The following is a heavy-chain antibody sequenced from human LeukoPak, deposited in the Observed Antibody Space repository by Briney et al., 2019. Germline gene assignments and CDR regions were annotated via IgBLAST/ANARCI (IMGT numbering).Heavy chain of an antibody. D-gene: IGHD1-26*01. CDR2: IYYSGST. V-gene: IGHV4-59*01. CDR1: GGSISSYY. CDR3: ARYSGSYPHDAFDI. J-gene: IGHJ3*02. Sequence: TSETLSLTCTVSGGSISSYYWSWIRQPPGKGLEWIGNIYYSGSTNYNPSLKSRVTISVDTSKNHFSLKLSSVTAADTAVYYCARYSGSYPHDAFDIWGQGTMVTVSS.